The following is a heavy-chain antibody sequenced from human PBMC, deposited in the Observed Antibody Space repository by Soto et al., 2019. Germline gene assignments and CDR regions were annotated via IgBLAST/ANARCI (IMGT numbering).Heavy chain of an antibody. J-gene: IGHJ4*02. Sequence: GGSLRLSCAASGFTFSSYWMSWVRQAPGKGLEWVANIKQDGSEKYYVDSVKGRFTISRDNAKNSLYLQMNSLRAEDTAVYYCARGVLGTKYYFDYWGQGTLVTVSS. CDR2: IKQDGSEK. CDR1: GFTFSSYW. D-gene: IGHD1-7*01. V-gene: IGHV3-7*01. CDR3: ARGVLGTKYYFDY.